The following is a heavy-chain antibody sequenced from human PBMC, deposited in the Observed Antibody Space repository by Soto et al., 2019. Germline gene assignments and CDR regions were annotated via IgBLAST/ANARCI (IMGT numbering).Heavy chain of an antibody. J-gene: IGHJ6*02. Sequence: EVQLVESGGGLVQPGRSLRLSCAASGFTFDDYAMHWVRQAPGKGLEWVSGISWNSGSIGYADSVKGRFTISRDNAKNSLYLQMNSLRAEDTALYYCAKDLAVKWLSGIDVWGQGTTVTVSS. CDR3: AKDLAVKWLSGIDV. CDR2: ISWNSGSI. D-gene: IGHD3-22*01. V-gene: IGHV3-9*01. CDR1: GFTFDDYA.